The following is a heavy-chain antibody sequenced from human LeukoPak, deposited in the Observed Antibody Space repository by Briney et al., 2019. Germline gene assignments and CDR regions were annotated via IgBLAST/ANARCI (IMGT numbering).Heavy chain of an antibody. D-gene: IGHD3-22*01. Sequence: PGGSLRLSCAASGFTFSSYWMHWVRQAPGKGLVWVSRINSDVTNTNYADSVKGRFTISRDNAKNTLYLQMNSLRVEVTAVYYCAMGYYDSSGYSHFDYWGQGTLVTVSS. V-gene: IGHV3-74*01. J-gene: IGHJ4*02. CDR2: INSDVTNT. CDR3: AMGYYDSSGYSHFDY. CDR1: GFTFSSYW.